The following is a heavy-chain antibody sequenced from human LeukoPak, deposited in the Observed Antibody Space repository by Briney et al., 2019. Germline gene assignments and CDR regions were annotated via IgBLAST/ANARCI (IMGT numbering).Heavy chain of an antibody. CDR1: GFTFSSYW. J-gene: IGHJ6*02. CDR3: AARCGDCFYYYYYGMDV. D-gene: IGHD2-21*02. V-gene: IGHV3-74*01. Sequence: GGSLRLSCAASGFTFSSYWMHWVRQAPGKGLVWVSRINSDGSSTSYADSVKGRSTISRDNAKNTLYLQMNSLRAEDTAVYYCAARCGDCFYYYYYGMDVWGQGTTVTVSS. CDR2: INSDGSST.